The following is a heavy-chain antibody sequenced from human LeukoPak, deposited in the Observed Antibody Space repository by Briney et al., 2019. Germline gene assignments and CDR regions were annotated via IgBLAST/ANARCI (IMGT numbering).Heavy chain of an antibody. CDR3: ARDHEPDYGGNCDY. CDR1: GFTFRTFP. J-gene: IGHJ4*02. V-gene: IGHV3-23*01. CDR2: ISAGGDIT. Sequence: QPGGSLRLSCAASGFTFRTFPMGWVRQAPGKGLEWVSAISAGGDITFYSDSVRGRFTISRDNSKETLYLQMNSLRAEDTAVYYCARDHEPDYGGNCDYWGQGNLVTVSS. D-gene: IGHD4-23*01.